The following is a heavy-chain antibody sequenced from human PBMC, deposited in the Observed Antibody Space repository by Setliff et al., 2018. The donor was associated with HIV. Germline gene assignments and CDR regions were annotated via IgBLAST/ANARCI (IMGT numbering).Heavy chain of an antibody. J-gene: IGHJ4*02. D-gene: IGHD3-16*02. CDR1: GFTFSSYS. CDR3: ARLWSYDYVWGSYRPVDY. V-gene: IGHV3-48*01. Sequence: PGESLRLSCAASGFTFSSYSMNWVRQTPGKGLEWISYISATGTIKYADSVKGRFTISRDNAKNTLYLQMNSLRAEDTGVYYCARLWSYDYVWGSYRPVDYWGRGTLVTVSS. CDR2: ISATGTI.